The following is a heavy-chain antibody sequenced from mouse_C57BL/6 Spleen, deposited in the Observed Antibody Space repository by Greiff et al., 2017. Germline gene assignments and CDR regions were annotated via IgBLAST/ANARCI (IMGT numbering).Heavy chain of an antibody. V-gene: IGHV1-54*01. CDR1: GYAFTNYL. J-gene: IGHJ2*01. CDR3: ARGRYYGSSQDFDY. Sequence: QVQLQQSGAELVRPGTSVKVSCKASGYAFTNYLIEWVKQRPGQGLEWIGVINPGSGSTNYTEKFKGKVTLTADKSSSTAYMQLSSLTSEDSAVYFGARGRYYGSSQDFDYWGQGTTVTVSA. CDR2: INPGSGST. D-gene: IGHD1-1*01.